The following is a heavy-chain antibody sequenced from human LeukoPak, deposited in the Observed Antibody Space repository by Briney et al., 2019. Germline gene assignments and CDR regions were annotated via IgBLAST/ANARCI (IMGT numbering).Heavy chain of an antibody. CDR2: ISWNSGSI. D-gene: IGHD6-13*01. CDR3: AKSSSWYSHDAFDI. J-gene: IGHJ3*02. Sequence: GXSLRLSCAASGFTFDDYAMRWVRHAPGKGLEWVSGISWNSGSIVYADSVKGRFTIYRDKAKNCLYLQMNSLRAEDMALYYCAKSSSWYSHDAFDIWGQGTMVTVSS. CDR1: GFTFDDYA. V-gene: IGHV3-9*03.